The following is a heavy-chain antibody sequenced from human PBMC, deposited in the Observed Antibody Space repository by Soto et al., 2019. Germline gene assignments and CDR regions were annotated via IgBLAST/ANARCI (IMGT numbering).Heavy chain of an antibody. CDR3: ARRSVTYWYYFDY. D-gene: IGHD2-8*02. CDR2: IYHSGST. Sequence: KSSETLSLTCAVSGGSISSSNWWSWVRQPPGKGLEWIGEIYHSGSTNYNPSLKSRVTISVDKSKNQFSLKLSSVTAADTAVYYCARRSVTYWYYFDYWGQGNLVTVSS. CDR1: GGSISSSNW. J-gene: IGHJ4*02. V-gene: IGHV4-4*02.